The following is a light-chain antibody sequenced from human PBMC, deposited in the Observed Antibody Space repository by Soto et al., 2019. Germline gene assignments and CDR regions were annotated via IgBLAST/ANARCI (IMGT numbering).Light chain of an antibody. CDR3: QQNSSIPHT. V-gene: IGKV4-1*01. CDR2: WAS. J-gene: IGKJ2*01. Sequence: DIVMTQSPASLAVSLGERATIHCKSSQSLLYRSTTKNYLAWFQQKPGQPPKLLLYWASTRQSGVPDRFSGSVSGTEFTLTISSLQAEDVAFYYCQQNSSIPHTLGQGTRGEIK. CDR1: QSLLYRSTTKNY.